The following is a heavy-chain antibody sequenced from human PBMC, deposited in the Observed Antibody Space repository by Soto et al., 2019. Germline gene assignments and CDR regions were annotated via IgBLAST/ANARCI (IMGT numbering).Heavy chain of an antibody. Sequence: LRLSCVASGFTFSSFDMHWVRQPSGEGLEWVPTIGTTGDTYSPVSLQGRFTVSRDSAKNSFYLQMNSLRAGDTAVYYCARGTHGRPLDFWGQGTMVTVSS. D-gene: IGHD1-1*01. J-gene: IGHJ4*02. V-gene: IGHV3-13*01. CDR1: GFTFSSFD. CDR3: ARGTHGRPLDF. CDR2: IGTTGDT.